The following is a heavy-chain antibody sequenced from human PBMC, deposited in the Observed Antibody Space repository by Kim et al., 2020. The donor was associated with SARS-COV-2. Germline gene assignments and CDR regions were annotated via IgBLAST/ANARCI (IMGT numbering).Heavy chain of an antibody. J-gene: IGHJ4*02. CDR3: ARDQRSCSSTTCYGEAIDY. CDR1: GYTFTSYA. V-gene: IGHV1-3*01. D-gene: IGHD2-2*01. CDR2: IKAGNGNT. Sequence: ASVKVSCKASGYTFTSYAMHWVRQAPGQRLEWMGWIKAGNGNTKYSQKFQGRVTITRDTSASTAYMELSSLRFEDTAVYYCARDQRSCSSTTCYGEAIDYWGQGTLVTVSS.